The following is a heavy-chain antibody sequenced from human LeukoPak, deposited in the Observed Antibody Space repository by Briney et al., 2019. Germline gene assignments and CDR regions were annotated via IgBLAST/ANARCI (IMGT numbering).Heavy chain of an antibody. J-gene: IGHJ5*02. V-gene: IGHV3-48*04. CDR2: ISSSSSTI. CDR3: ARLVSSGWYLNWFDP. D-gene: IGHD6-19*01. CDR1: GFTFSSYS. Sequence: GGSLRLSCAASGFTFSSYSMNWVRQAPGKGLKWVSYISSSSSTIYYADSVKGRFTISRDNAKNSLYLQMNSLRAEDTAVYYCARLVSSGWYLNWFDPWGQGTLVTVSS.